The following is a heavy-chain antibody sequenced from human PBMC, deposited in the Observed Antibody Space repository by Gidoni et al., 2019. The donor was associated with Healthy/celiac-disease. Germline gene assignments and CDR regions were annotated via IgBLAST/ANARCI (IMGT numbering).Heavy chain of an antibody. CDR2: IYYSGST. D-gene: IGHD1-26*01. CDR3: ARGGSAAGANKGGDY. CDR1: GGSISIRSYY. Sequence: LHLQESGPGLVKPSETLSLTCPVSGGSISIRSYYWGWIRQPPGKGLEWIWRIYYSGSTYYNPYLKSRVTISVDTSKNKCYLKLSSVTAADTAVYYCARGGSAAGANKGGDYWGQGTLVTVSS. J-gene: IGHJ4*02. V-gene: IGHV4-39*01.